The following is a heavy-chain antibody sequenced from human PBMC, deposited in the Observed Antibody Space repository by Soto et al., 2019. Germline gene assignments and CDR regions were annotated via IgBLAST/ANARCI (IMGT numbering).Heavy chain of an antibody. CDR2: IYHSGIT. J-gene: IGHJ5*02. CDR1: VVSISSGYS. V-gene: IGHV4-30-2*01. D-gene: IGHD2-15*01. CDR3: ASGYCSIYSCCNWLEP. Sequence: SETLSLTCAFSVVSISSGYSWSWIRQPPGKGLEWIGYIYHSGITYYDPSLKSRVTISVDRSKNQFSLKLSSVNAADTAVYYCASGYCSIYSCCNWLEPLCQGTLVNVSS.